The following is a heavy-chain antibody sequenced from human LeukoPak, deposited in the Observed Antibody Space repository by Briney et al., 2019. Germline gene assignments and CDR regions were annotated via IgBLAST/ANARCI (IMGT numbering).Heavy chain of an antibody. V-gene: IGHV3-30*18. CDR1: GFTFSTYG. Sequence: PGRSLRLSCAASGFTFSTYGMHWARQAPGKGLEWVAVISYDGSNKYYADPAKARFTIPRDNSNNTLYLQMNSLRAEDTAVYYCANAYGDYVNWFDPWGQGTLVTVSS. CDR2: ISYDGSNK. D-gene: IGHD4-17*01. CDR3: ANAYGDYVNWFDP. J-gene: IGHJ5*02.